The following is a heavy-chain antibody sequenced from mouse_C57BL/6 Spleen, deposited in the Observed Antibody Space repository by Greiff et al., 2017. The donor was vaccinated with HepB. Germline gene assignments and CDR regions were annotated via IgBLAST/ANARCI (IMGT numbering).Heavy chain of an antibody. CDR1: GFTFSSYG. CDR2: ISSGGSYT. J-gene: IGHJ4*01. Sequence: EVKLVESGGDLVKPGGSLKLSCAASGFTFSSYGMSWVRQTPDKRLEWVATISSGGSYTYYPDSVKGRFTISRDNAKNTLYLQMSSLKSEDTAMYYCARRLRDTYAMDYWGQGTSVTVSS. CDR3: ARRLRDTYAMDY. V-gene: IGHV5-6*02.